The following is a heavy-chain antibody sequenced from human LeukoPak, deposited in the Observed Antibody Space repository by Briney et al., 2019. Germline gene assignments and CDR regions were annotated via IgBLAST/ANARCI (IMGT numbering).Heavy chain of an antibody. Sequence: PGGSLRLSCVTSGFTFSTHGMHWVRQAPGKGLEWVSAISGSGSNTYYADSLRGRFTISRDNSKNTVLLQMNSLRAEDTAEYYCARERLVVGSAYFDFWGQGTLVTVSS. CDR1: GFTFSTHG. D-gene: IGHD1-26*01. V-gene: IGHV3-23*01. J-gene: IGHJ4*02. CDR2: ISGSGSNT. CDR3: ARERLVVGSAYFDF.